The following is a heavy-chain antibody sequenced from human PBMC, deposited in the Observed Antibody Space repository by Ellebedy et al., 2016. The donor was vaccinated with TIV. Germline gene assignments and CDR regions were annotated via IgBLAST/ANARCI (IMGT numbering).Heavy chain of an antibody. Sequence: MPSETLSLTCTVSGGSISSYYWSWIRQPPGQGLEWIGCIFSSGSTNYNPSLKGRVTISLDPSKNQFSLKLSSVTAADTAVYFCARDLGGMTARAHFDSWGQGTLVAVSS. V-gene: IGHV4-59*01. CDR1: GGSISSYY. D-gene: IGHD5-18*01. CDR3: ARDLGGMTARAHFDS. CDR2: IFSSGST. J-gene: IGHJ4*02.